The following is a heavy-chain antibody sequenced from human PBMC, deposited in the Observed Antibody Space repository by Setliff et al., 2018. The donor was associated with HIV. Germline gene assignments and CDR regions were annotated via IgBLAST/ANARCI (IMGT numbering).Heavy chain of an antibody. CDR3: ARGRNYGSPYFYYMDV. CDR2: INHSGST. V-gene: IGHV4-34*01. J-gene: IGHJ6*03. D-gene: IGHD3-10*01. Sequence: SETLSLTCAVYGGSFSGSYWSWIRQPPGKGLEWIGEINHSGSTNYNPSLKSRVTISVDTYKNQFSLKVTSVTAADTALYYCARGRNYGSPYFYYMDVWATGTTVTVSS. CDR1: GGSFSGSY.